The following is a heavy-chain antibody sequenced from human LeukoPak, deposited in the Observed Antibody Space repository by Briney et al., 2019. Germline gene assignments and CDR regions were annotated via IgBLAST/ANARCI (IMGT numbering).Heavy chain of an antibody. V-gene: IGHV4-4*02. Sequence: SGTLSLTCAVSGGSISSSNWWSWVRQPPGKGLEWIGYIYYSGSTNYNPSLKSRVTISVDTSKNQFSLKLSSVTAADTAVYYCARSDEYYDILTGPSGGAFDIWGQGTMVTVSS. J-gene: IGHJ3*02. CDR1: GGSISSSNW. CDR3: ARSDEYYDILTGPSGGAFDI. D-gene: IGHD3-9*01. CDR2: IYYSGST.